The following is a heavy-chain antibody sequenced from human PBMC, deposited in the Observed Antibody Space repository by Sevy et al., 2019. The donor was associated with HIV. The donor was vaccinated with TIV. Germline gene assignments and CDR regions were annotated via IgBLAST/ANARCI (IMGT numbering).Heavy chain of an antibody. V-gene: IGHV3-30*18. D-gene: IGHD3-22*01. CDR2: ISYDGSNK. Sequence: GGSLRLSCAASGFTFSSYGMHWVRQAPGKGLEWVAVISYDGSNKYYADSVKGRFTISRDNSKNTLYLQMNSLRAEDTAVYYCAKDSPYYDSSGYLVLMDYWGQGTLVTVSS. J-gene: IGHJ4*02. CDR1: GFTFSSYG. CDR3: AKDSPYYDSSGYLVLMDY.